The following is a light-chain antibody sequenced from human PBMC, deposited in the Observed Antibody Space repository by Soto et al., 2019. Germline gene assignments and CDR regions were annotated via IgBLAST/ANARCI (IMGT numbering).Light chain of an antibody. J-gene: IGLJ2*01. V-gene: IGLV2-14*01. CDR3: SSYTNTNTL. CDR2: DVS. Sequence: QSALTQPASVSGSLGQSITISCTGTSSDVGGYDHVSWYQQHPDKAPKLIIFDVSNRPSGISTRFSGSESGNTASLTISGLQAEDEADYYCSSYTNTNTLFGGGTQLTVL. CDR1: SSDVGGYDH.